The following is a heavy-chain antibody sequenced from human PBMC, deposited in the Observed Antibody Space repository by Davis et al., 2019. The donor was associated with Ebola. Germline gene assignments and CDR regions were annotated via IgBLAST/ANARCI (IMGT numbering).Heavy chain of an antibody. D-gene: IGHD1-26*01. CDR3: ARAKPSGSYSSDY. CDR1: GYSFTGYY. V-gene: IGHV1-2*02. CDR2: INLSSGCT. J-gene: IGHJ4*02. Sequence: ASVQVSCKASGYSFTGYYMHWVRQAPAQGLQWMGCINLSSGCTKYVQKFQGGVTMTRDTSVSTAYMELSRLTSDDTAVYYCARAKPSGSYSSDYWGQGTLVTVSS.